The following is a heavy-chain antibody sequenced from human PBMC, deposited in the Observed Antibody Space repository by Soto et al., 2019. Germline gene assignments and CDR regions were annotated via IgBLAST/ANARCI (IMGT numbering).Heavy chain of an antibody. J-gene: IGHJ4*02. CDR1: CFTFNNAW. D-gene: IGHD1-26*01. Sequence: GSLRLSCXASCFTFNNAWMTWVLPTPVKGLEWVGRIRSKTDGGTTDYAAPVKGRFTISRDDSENTLYLQMNSLNTEDTAVYYCATDPYRYSGSYFENWGQGTLVTVSS. CDR3: ATDPYRYSGSYFEN. V-gene: IGHV3-15*07. CDR2: IRSKTDGGTT.